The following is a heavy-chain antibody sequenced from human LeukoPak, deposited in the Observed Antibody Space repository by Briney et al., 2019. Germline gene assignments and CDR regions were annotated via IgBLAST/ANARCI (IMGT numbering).Heavy chain of an antibody. CDR1: GYTFTSYY. Sequence: ASVTVSCKASGYTFTSYYMHWVRQAPGQGLEWMGIINTFDGNTNYAQKFQGRVTMTRDTSTSTVSMELSSLRSEDTALYYCARSDLLTGSPLFYWGQGTLVSVSS. J-gene: IGHJ4*02. CDR2: INTFDGNT. V-gene: IGHV1-46*01. D-gene: IGHD3-9*01. CDR3: ARSDLLTGSPLFY.